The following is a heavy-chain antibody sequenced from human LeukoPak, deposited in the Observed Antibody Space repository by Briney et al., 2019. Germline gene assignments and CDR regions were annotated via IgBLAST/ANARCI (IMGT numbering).Heavy chain of an antibody. Sequence: PGGSLRLSCAASGFTFSSYWMSWVRQAPGKGPEWVANIKQDGGEKYYVDSVKGRFTISRDKAKNSLYLQMNSLRAEDTAVYYCARSSKAESTRYSSGWYSGPPYYYGMDAWGQGTTVTVSS. V-gene: IGHV3-7*05. D-gene: IGHD6-19*01. CDR2: IKQDGGEK. CDR1: GFTFSSYW. J-gene: IGHJ6*02. CDR3: ARSSKAESTRYSSGWYSGPPYYYGMDA.